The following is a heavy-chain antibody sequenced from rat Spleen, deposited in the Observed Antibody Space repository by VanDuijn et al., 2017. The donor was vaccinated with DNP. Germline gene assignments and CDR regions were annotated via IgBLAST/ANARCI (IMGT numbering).Heavy chain of an antibody. CDR1: GFTFSDYY. Sequence: EVQLVESGGGLVQPGRSLKLSCAASGFTFSDYYMAWVRQAPTKGLEWVASINADGGITYYPDSVEGRFTISRDNAEDTVYLQMNSLRSEDTATYYCVKAPYFSQWGQGVMVTVSS. CDR3: VKAPYFSQ. J-gene: IGHJ2*01. D-gene: IGHD1-1*01. CDR2: INADGGIT. V-gene: IGHV5-25*01.